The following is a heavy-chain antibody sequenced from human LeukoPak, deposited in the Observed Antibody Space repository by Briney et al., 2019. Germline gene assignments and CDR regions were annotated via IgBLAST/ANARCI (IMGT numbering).Heavy chain of an antibody. CDR2: INPSGGST. V-gene: IGHV1-46*01. J-gene: IGHJ4*02. CDR3: ARSTPSFDSSAYYALPPFDY. Sequence: GASVKVSCKASGYTFTSYYMHWVRQAPGQGLEWMGIINPSGGSTSYAQKFQGRVTMTRDTSTSTVYMELSSLRSEDTAVYYCARSTPSFDSSAYYALPPFDYWGQGTLVTVSS. CDR1: GYTFTSYY. D-gene: IGHD3-22*01.